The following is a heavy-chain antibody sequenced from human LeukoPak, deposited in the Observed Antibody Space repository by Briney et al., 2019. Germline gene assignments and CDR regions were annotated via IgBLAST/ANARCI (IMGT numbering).Heavy chain of an antibody. J-gene: IGHJ6*02. Sequence: GGSLRLSCAASGFTFSSYAMSWVRQAPGKGLEWVSAISGSGGSTYYADSVKGRFTISRDNSKNTLYLQMNSLRAEDTAVYYCAKDLGVGDYYYYYGMDVWGQGTTVTVSS. CDR1: GFTFSSYA. D-gene: IGHD3-3*01. CDR3: AKDLGVGDYYYYYGMDV. V-gene: IGHV3-23*01. CDR2: ISGSGGST.